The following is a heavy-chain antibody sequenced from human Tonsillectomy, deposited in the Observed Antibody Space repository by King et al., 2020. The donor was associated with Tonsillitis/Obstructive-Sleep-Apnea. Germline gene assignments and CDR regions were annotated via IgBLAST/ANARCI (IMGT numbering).Heavy chain of an antibody. D-gene: IGHD4-23*01. CDR2: ISGSGGST. Sequence: VQLVESGGGLVQPGGSLRLSCAASGFTFSSYAMSWVRQAPGKGLEWVSGISGSGGSTYYADPVKGRFTISRDNSKNTLYLQMNSLRAEDTAVYYCAKDPPTVVTPDDAFDIWGQGTMVTVSS. CDR1: GFTFSSYA. CDR3: AKDPPTVVTPDDAFDI. J-gene: IGHJ3*02. V-gene: IGHV3-23*04.